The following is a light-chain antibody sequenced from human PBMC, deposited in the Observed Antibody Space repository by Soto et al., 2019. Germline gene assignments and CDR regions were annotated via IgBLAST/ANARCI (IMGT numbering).Light chain of an antibody. CDR3: QQYGGSPPYT. J-gene: IGKJ2*01. V-gene: IGKV3-20*01. Sequence: EIVLTQSPGTLSLSPGERATLSCRASHSVSSSYLAWDQQKPGQAPRLLIYGASSRATGIPDRFSGSGSGTDFTLTISRLEPEDFAVYHCQQYGGSPPYTFGQGTKLEIK. CDR2: GAS. CDR1: HSVSSSY.